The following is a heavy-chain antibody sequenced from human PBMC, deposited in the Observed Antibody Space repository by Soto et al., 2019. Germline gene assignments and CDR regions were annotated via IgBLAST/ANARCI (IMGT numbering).Heavy chain of an antibody. Sequence: QVQLVESGGGVVQPGRSLRLSCAASGFTFSSYGIHWVRQAPGKGLEWVAVISYDGSNRYYADSVKGRITISRDNSKNTLYLQMNSLRAEDTAVYYCAKGGYYDSSGYLGWLDYWGQGILVTVSS. CDR1: GFTFSSYG. V-gene: IGHV3-30*18. D-gene: IGHD3-22*01. J-gene: IGHJ4*02. CDR2: ISYDGSNR. CDR3: AKGGYYDSSGYLGWLDY.